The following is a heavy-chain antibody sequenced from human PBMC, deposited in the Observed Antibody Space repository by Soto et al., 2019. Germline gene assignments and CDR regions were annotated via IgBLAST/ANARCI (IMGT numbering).Heavy chain of an antibody. V-gene: IGHV1-18*01. D-gene: IGHD2-2*01. CDR1: GYTFTSYG. CDR2: ISAYNGNT. Sequence: QVQLVQSGAELKKPGASVKVSCKASGYTFTSYGITWVRQAPGQGLEWMGWISAYNGNTTYAQKLQGRVTMTTDTSTSPAYMELGGLRSDDKAVDYCARVGAECSSTGCKWLGWFDPWGQGTLVTVSS. J-gene: IGHJ5*02. CDR3: ARVGAECSSTGCKWLGWFDP.